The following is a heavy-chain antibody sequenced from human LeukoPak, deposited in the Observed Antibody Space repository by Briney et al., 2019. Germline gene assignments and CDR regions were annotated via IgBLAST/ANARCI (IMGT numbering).Heavy chain of an antibody. V-gene: IGHV3-9*01. CDR1: GFTFDDYA. Sequence: GGSLRLSCAASGFTFDDYAMHWARQAPGKGLECVSGISWNSGIIGYADSVKGRFTISRDNAKNSLYLQMNSLRAEDTALYFCAKDAVVRGVRPYYFDYWGLGTLVTVSS. CDR3: AKDAVVRGVRPYYFDY. J-gene: IGHJ4*02. CDR2: ISWNSGII. D-gene: IGHD3-10*01.